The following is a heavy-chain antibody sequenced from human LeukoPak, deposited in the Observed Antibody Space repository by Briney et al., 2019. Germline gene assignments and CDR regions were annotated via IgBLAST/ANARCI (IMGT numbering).Heavy chain of an antibody. CDR3: ARRRYYDSTGYLD. CDR1: GGFISSSSYY. J-gene: IGHJ1*01. Sequence: KPSETLSLTCTISGGFISSSSYYWGWIRQPPGKGLEWIGDLYYTGSTYYSPSLKSRLSITVDTAKNHFSLILGSVTAADTAIYYCARRRYYDSTGYLDWGQGTHVTVSA. CDR2: LYYTGST. V-gene: IGHV4-39*02. D-gene: IGHD3-22*01.